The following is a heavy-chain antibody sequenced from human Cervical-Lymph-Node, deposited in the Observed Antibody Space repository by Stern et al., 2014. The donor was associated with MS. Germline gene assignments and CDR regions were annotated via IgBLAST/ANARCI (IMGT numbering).Heavy chain of an antibody. CDR3: ARWRGTGLFDY. V-gene: IGHV4-4*02. CDR1: GDSISTTTW. CDR2: IPHSGIT. D-gene: IGHD3/OR15-3a*01. J-gene: IGHJ4*02. Sequence: QVQLQESGPGLVKPSGTLSLTCAVSGDSISTTTWWTWVRQSPGKGLEWIGKIPHSGITDYSPSVKSRVTISLDTSKNQFSLRLNSVTAADTAMYFCARWRGTGLFDYWGQGAQVTVSS.